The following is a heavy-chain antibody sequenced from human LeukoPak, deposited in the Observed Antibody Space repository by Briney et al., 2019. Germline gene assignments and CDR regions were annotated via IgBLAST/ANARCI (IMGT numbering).Heavy chain of an antibody. CDR1: GFTFSSYG. CDR2: ISSSSSYI. Sequence: GRSLRLSCAASGFTFSSYGMHWVRQAPGKGLEWVSSISSSSSYIYYADSVKGRFTISRDNAKNSLYLQMNSLRAEDTAVYYCARIRVRGDFDYWGQGTLVTVSS. J-gene: IGHJ4*02. CDR3: ARIRVRGDFDY. D-gene: IGHD3-10*01. V-gene: IGHV3-21*01.